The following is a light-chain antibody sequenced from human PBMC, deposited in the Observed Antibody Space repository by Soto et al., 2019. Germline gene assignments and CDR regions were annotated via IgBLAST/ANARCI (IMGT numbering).Light chain of an antibody. V-gene: IGLV2-14*03. CDR1: SSDVGGYNY. CDR2: DVS. J-gene: IGLJ1*01. Sequence: QSALTQPASVSGSPGQSITISCTGSSSDVGGYNYVSWYQHHPGRAPKLMIYDVSNRPSGVSNRFSGSKSGNTASLTISGLQAEDEADYHCSSYTSSSTLYVFGTGTKLTV. CDR3: SSYTSSSTLYV.